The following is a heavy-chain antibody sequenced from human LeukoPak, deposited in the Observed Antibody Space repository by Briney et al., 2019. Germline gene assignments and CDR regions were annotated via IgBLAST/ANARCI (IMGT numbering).Heavy chain of an antibody. CDR2: ISYDGSNK. CDR3: ARNSGSYWDYFDY. D-gene: IGHD1-26*01. Sequence: GGSLRLSCAASGFTFSSYAMHWVRQAPGKGLEWVAVISYDGSNKYYADSVKGRFTISKDNSKNTLYLQMNSLRAEDTAVYYCARNSGSYWDYFDYWGQGTLVTVPS. V-gene: IGHV3-30-3*01. CDR1: GFTFSSYA. J-gene: IGHJ4*02.